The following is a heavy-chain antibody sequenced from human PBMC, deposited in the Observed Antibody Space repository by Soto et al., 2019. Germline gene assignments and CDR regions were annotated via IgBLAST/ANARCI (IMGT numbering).Heavy chain of an antibody. Sequence: NPSETLSLTCTVPGDSIDTSSHYWGWIRQSPGKGLEWIGSIHYSGSTSYNPSLKSRVTISVDTSKNQFSLNLSSVTAADTSVYYCARHVNEVTIVGVTTRIFDFWGQGTLVTVSS. CDR3: ARHVNEVTIVGVTTRIFDF. V-gene: IGHV4-39*01. J-gene: IGHJ4*02. CDR1: GDSIDTSSHY. CDR2: IHYSGST. D-gene: IGHD3-3*01.